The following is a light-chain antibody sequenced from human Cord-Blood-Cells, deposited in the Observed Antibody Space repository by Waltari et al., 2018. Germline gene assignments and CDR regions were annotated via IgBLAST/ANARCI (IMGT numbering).Light chain of an antibody. V-gene: IGLV2-14*01. CDR1: SSDVGRYNS. CDR3: STYTSSSTYV. CDR2: EVS. J-gene: IGLJ1*01. Sequence: QSALTQPASVSGSPGQSITIPCTGTSSDVGRYNSVPWYQQHPGKAPKLMIYEVSNRPSGVSNRFSGSKSGNTASLTISGLQAEDEADYYCSTYTSSSTYVFGTGTKVTVL.